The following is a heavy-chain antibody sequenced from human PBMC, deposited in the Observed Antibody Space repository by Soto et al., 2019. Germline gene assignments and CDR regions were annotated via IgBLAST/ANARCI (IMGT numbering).Heavy chain of an antibody. CDR3: ARQAVVHNWFAP. D-gene: IGHD2-15*01. CDR1: GGSISSYY. V-gene: IGHV4-59*08. Sequence: QVQLQESGPGLVKPSETLSLTCTVSGGSISSYYWSWIRQPPGKGLEWIGYIYDSGTTNYNPSLKRRVTISVDTSKNQFALKLTSVTAADTAVYYCARQAVVHNWFAPWGQGTLVTVSS. CDR2: IYDSGTT. J-gene: IGHJ5*02.